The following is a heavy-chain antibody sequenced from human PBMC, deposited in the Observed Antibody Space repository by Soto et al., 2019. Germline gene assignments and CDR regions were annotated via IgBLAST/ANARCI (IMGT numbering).Heavy chain of an antibody. J-gene: IGHJ6*03. CDR2: MNPNSGNT. CDR1: GYTFTIYD. CDR3: ARADIWFGELLYPGQRLYYYYMDV. Sequence: VASVKVSCKASGYTFTIYDINWVRQATGQGLEWMGWMNPNSGNTGYAQKFQGRVTMTRNTSISTAYMELSSLRSEDTAVYYCARADIWFGELLYPGQRLYYYYMDVWGKGTTVTVSS. V-gene: IGHV1-8*01. D-gene: IGHD3-10*01.